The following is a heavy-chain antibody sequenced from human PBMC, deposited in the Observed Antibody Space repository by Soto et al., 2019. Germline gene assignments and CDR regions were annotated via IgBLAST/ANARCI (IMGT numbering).Heavy chain of an antibody. Sequence: QVQLVESGGGVVQPGRSLRLSCAASGFTFSSYGMHWVRQAPGKGLEWVAVIWYDGSNKYYADSVKGRFTISRDNSKNQLYLQMNSLRAEDTAVYYCARDRPILTGSYYYGMDVWGQGTTVTVSS. CDR3: ARDRPILTGSYYYGMDV. CDR2: IWYDGSNK. V-gene: IGHV3-33*01. D-gene: IGHD3-9*01. CDR1: GFTFSSYG. J-gene: IGHJ6*02.